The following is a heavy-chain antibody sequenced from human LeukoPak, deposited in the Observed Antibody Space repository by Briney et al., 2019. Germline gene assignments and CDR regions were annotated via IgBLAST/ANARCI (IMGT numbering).Heavy chain of an antibody. V-gene: IGHV4-59*08. CDR2: IYYSGST. CDR3: ARRYYDFWSGPISLGGFDY. Sequence: SETLSLTCTVSGGSISSYYWSWIRQPPGKGLEWIGYIYYSGSTNYNPSLKSRVTISVDTSKNQFSLKLSSVTAADTAVYYCARRYYDFWSGPISLGGFDYWGQGTLVTVSS. J-gene: IGHJ4*02. D-gene: IGHD3-3*01. CDR1: GGSISSYY.